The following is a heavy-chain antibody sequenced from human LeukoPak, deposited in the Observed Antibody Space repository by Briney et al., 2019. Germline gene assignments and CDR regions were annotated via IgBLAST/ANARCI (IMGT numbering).Heavy chain of an antibody. CDR2: ISYDGSNK. D-gene: IGHD3-3*01. Sequence: GKSLRLSCVASGFTFSGYPIHWVRQAPGKGLEWVAVISYDGSNKYYADSVKGRFTISRDNSKNTLYLQMNSLRAEDTAVYYCARVPPARYYDFWSGDYGYYYYGMDVWGQGTTVTVSS. CDR1: GFTFSGYP. J-gene: IGHJ6*02. CDR3: ARVPPARYYDFWSGDYGYYYYGMDV. V-gene: IGHV3-30-3*01.